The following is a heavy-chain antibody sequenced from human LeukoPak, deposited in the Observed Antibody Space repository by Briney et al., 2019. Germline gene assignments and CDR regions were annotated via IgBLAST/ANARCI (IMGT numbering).Heavy chain of an antibody. V-gene: IGHV4-34*01. CDR3: ASAGDYRFNWFDP. CDR1: GGSFSGYY. J-gene: IGHJ5*02. Sequence: SETLSLTCAVYGGSFSGYYWSWIRQPPGKGLEWIGEINHSGSTNYNPSLKSRVTISVDTSKNQFSLRLTSVTAADTAVYYCASAGDYRFNWFDPWGQGTLVTVSS. D-gene: IGHD4-17*01. CDR2: INHSGST.